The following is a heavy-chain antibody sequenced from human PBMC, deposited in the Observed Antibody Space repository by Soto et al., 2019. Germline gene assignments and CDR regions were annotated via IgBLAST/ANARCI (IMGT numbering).Heavy chain of an antibody. V-gene: IGHV3-23*01. J-gene: IGHJ4*02. D-gene: IGHD6-19*01. CDR2: ISNSGDNT. CDR1: SFTFSNYA. CDR3: AKHGNSGSYDY. Sequence: PGGSLRLSCAVSSFTFSNYAMSWVRQAPGKGLEWVSSISNSGDNTYYVDSVKGRFTISRDNSKNTLHLQMNSLRAEDTAVYYCAKHGNSGSYDYWGQGTLVTVSS.